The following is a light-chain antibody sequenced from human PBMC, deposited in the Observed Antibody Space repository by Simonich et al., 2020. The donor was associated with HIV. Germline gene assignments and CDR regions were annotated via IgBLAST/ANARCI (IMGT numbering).Light chain of an antibody. V-gene: IGLV2-23*02. CDR1: SSDVGGYKY. Sequence: QSALTQPASVSGSPGQSNTISCTGTSSDVGGYKYVSWYQQHPGKAPKLSIYDVSKRPSGVSIRFSGSKSGNTASLTISGLQAEDEADYYCCSYAGSSTWVFGGGTKLTVL. CDR3: CSYAGSSTWV. J-gene: IGLJ3*02. CDR2: DVS.